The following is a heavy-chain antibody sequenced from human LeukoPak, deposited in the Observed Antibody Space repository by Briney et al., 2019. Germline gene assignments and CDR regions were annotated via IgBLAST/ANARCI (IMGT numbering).Heavy chain of an antibody. J-gene: IGHJ5*02. CDR2: ISGRDGST. Sequence: GGSLRLSCAASGFTFSSYSMSWVRQAPGKGLEWVSAISGRDGSTYYSDSVKGRFTISRDNSKNTLYLQMNSLRGEDTAVYYCATWRDKAAVSWGQGTLVTVSS. CDR1: GFTFSSYS. V-gene: IGHV3-23*01. CDR3: ATWRDKAAVS. D-gene: IGHD6-13*01.